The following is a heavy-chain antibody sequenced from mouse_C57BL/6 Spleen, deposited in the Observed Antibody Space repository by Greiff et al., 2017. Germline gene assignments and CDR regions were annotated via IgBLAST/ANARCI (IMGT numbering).Heavy chain of an antibody. Sequence: EVQLQESGPGLVKPSQSLSLTCSVTGYSITSGYYWNWIRQFPGNKLEWMGYISYDGSNNYNPSLKNRISITRDTSKNQFFLKLNSVTTEDTATYYCARRLRSYYAMDYWGQGTSVTVSS. D-gene: IGHD1-1*01. CDR3: ARRLRSYYAMDY. J-gene: IGHJ4*01. CDR2: ISYDGSN. V-gene: IGHV3-6*01. CDR1: GYSITSGYY.